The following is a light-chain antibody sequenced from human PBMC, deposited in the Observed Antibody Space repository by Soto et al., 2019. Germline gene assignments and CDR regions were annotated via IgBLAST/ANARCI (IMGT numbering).Light chain of an antibody. CDR3: KSYAGSNTYA. CDR2: EVV. V-gene: IGLV2-8*01. Sequence: QSVLTQPPSASGSPGRSVTISCTGTKNDIGLYDFVSWYQHHPGKAPRLIIYEVVQRPSGVPDRFSGSKSGNTASLTVSGLQAADEADYFCKSYAGSNTYAFGSGTKVTVL. CDR1: KNDIGLYDF. J-gene: IGLJ1*01.